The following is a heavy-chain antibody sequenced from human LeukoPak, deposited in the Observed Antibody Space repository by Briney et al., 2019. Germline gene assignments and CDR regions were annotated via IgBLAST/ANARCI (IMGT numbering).Heavy chain of an antibody. CDR1: GFTFSSYW. J-gene: IGHJ3*02. CDR2: VNSDGRST. Sequence: GRSLRLSCAASGFTFSSYWMHWVRQAPGKGLVWVSLVNSDGRSTNYADSVKGRFTISRDNAKNTLYLQMNSLTAEDTAVYYCARGYDFWRKDIWGQGTMVTVSS. V-gene: IGHV3-74*01. D-gene: IGHD3-3*01. CDR3: ARGYDFWRKDI.